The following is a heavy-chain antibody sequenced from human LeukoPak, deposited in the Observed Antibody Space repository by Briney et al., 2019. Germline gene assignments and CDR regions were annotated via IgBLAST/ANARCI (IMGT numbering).Heavy chain of an antibody. D-gene: IGHD3-16*02. V-gene: IGHV7-4-1*02. J-gene: IGHJ4*02. CDR1: GYTFTSYA. CDR2: INTNTGNP. CDR3: ARAYQPLGGLSFPDY. Sequence: ASVKVSCKASGYTFTSYAMNWVRQAPGQGLEWMGWINTNTGNPAYAQGFTGRFVFSLDTSVSTAYLQISSLEADDTAVYYCARAYQPLGGLSFPDYWGQGTLVTVSP.